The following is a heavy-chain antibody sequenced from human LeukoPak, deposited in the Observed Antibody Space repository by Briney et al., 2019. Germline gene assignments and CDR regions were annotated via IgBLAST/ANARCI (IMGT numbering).Heavy chain of an antibody. D-gene: IGHD2-15*01. J-gene: IGHJ3*02. CDR3: ARGGIVEGAFDI. V-gene: IGHV1-46*03. CDR2: INPSGGST. CDR1: GYTFTSYY. Sequence: ASVKVSCKTSGYTFTSYYMHWVRQAPGQGLEWMGIINPSGGSTRYAQKFQGTVTMTRDTSTSTVYMELSSLRSEDTAVYYCARGGIVEGAFDIWGQGTMVTVSS.